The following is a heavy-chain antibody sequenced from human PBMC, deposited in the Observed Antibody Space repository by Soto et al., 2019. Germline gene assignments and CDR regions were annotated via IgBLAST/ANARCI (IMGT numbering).Heavy chain of an antibody. CDR1: GYTFTGAW. V-gene: IGHV5-51*01. CDR3: ARQKGY. J-gene: IGHJ4*02. Sequence: GESLKISCKASGYTFTGAWIGWVRQMPGKGLEWMGIVYPGDSQTRYNPSFQGQITISADKSITTAYLQWTSLKASDSVMYYCARQKGYWGQGTLVTVSS. CDR2: VYPGDSQT.